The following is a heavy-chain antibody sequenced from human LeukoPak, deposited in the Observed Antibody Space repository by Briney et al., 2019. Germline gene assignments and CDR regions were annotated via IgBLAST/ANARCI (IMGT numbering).Heavy chain of an antibody. CDR1: GFTFSSYA. Sequence: GGSLRLSCAAAGFTFSSYAMSWVRQAPGKGLEWGSAISGSGGSTYYADSVQGRFTISRDNSKNTLYLQMNSLSAEDTAVYYCAKDAAPRHPMVRGVSGDAFDIWGQGTMVTVSS. D-gene: IGHD3-10*01. V-gene: IGHV3-23*01. J-gene: IGHJ3*02. CDR2: ISGSGGST. CDR3: AKDAAPRHPMVRGVSGDAFDI.